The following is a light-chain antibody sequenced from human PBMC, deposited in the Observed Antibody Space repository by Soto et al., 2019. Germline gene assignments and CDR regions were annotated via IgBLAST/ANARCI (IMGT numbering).Light chain of an antibody. CDR3: SAYTARSTLV. J-gene: IGLJ3*02. CDR1: SSNLGAGYD. CDR2: GNR. Sequence: QSVLTQPPSVSGAPGQRVTISCTGNSSNLGAGYDVHWYQQLPGAAPKLVIFGNRNRPSGVPERFSGSRSGNTASLTISGLQSEDEGDYYCSAYTARSTLVFGGGTKVTVL. V-gene: IGLV1-40*01.